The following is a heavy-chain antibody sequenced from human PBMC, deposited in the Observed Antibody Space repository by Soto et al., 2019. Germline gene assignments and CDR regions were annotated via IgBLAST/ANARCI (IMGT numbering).Heavy chain of an antibody. CDR1: GYTFTSYY. CDR3: ARDVHSSGWYAVDY. V-gene: IGHV1-46*01. CDR2: IDPSGGST. J-gene: IGHJ4*02. D-gene: IGHD6-19*01. Sequence: QVQLVQSGAEGKKPGASVKVSCKASGYTFTSYYMHWVRQAPGQGVEWMGIIDPSGGSTNYAHKYQGRLTMPRDTSTRTVYMELRSLRSEDTAVYFCARDVHSSGWYAVDYWGQGTLVTVSS.